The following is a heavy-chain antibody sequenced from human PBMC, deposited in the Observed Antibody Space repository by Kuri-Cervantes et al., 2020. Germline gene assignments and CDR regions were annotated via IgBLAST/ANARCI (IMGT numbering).Heavy chain of an antibody. Sequence: GSLRLSCTVSGGSISSSSYYWGWIRQPPGKGLEWIGSIYYSGSTYYNPSLKSRVTISVDTSKSQFSLKLSSVTAADTAVYYCARHPPYSSPAQGAYDYWGQGTLVTVSS. CDR1: GGSISSSSYY. CDR3: ARHPPYSSPAQGAYDY. V-gene: IGHV4-39*01. J-gene: IGHJ4*02. CDR2: IYYSGST. D-gene: IGHD6-13*01.